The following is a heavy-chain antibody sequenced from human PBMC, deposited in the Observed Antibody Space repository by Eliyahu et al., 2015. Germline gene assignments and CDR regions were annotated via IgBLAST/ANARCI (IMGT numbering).Heavy chain of an antibody. CDR2: IYEGGDT. V-gene: IGHV4-31*03. CDR1: SGAIIRXDYX. Sequence: QVQLQESGPGLVKPSQTLSLTXTVPSGAIIRXDYXWNWIRQRPGKGLEWLGYIYEGGDTDRSPSVRYNPSLKSRVSISVDTSKSQVSLKLISVTAADTAVYFCATSPISLHALYFDYWGQGNLVTVSS. D-gene: IGHD5-24*01. CDR3: ATSPISLHALYFDY. J-gene: IGHJ4*02.